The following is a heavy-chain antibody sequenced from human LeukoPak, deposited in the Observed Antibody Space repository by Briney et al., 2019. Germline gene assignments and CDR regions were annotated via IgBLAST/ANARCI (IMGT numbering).Heavy chain of an antibody. CDR3: AKDRDDYGDYDAFDY. J-gene: IGHJ4*02. Sequence: GRSLRLSCAASGFTFSSYGMHWVRQAPGKGLEWVAVISYDGSNKYYADSVKGRFTISRDNSKNTLYLQMNSLRAEDTAVYYCAKDRDDYGDYDAFDYWGQGTQVTVSS. D-gene: IGHD4-17*01. CDR2: ISYDGSNK. V-gene: IGHV3-30*18. CDR1: GFTFSSYG.